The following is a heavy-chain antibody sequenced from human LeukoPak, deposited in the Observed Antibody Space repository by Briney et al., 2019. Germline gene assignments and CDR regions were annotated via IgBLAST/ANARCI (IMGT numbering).Heavy chain of an antibody. CDR3: AREYRWFEP. CDR2: INSDGSFT. V-gene: IGHV3-74*01. Sequence: GGSLRLSCAASGFSFSSYWMHWVRQAPGKGLVWVSRINSDGSFTSYADSVKGRFTISRDNSKNTLYLQMNSLRAEDTAVYYCAREYRWFEPWGQGTLVTVSS. D-gene: IGHD2-2*01. J-gene: IGHJ5*02. CDR1: GFSFSSYW.